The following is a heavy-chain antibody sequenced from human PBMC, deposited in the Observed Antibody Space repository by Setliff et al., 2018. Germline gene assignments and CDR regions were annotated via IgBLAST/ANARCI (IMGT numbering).Heavy chain of an antibody. Sequence: KTSETLSLTCTVSGGSISNYYWSWIRQPAGKGLEWIGRIYTSGSTNYNPSLKSRVTMSVDTSKNQFSLKLSSVTAADTAMHYCVREYDGNYEDAFDIWGQGTMVTVSS. CDR1: GGSISNYY. CDR2: IYTSGST. D-gene: IGHD4-4*01. CDR3: VREYDGNYEDAFDI. V-gene: IGHV4-4*07. J-gene: IGHJ3*02.